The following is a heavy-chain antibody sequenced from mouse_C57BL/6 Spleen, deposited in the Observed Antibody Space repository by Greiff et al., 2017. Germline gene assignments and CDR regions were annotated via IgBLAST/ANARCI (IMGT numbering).Heavy chain of an antibody. CDR2: IYPRSGNT. D-gene: IGHD2-4*01. V-gene: IGHV1-81*01. CDR3: ARWGDYGVDD. Sequence: VQLQQSGAELARPGASVKLPCKASGYTFTSYGISWVKQRTGQGLEWIGEIYPRSGNTYYNEKFKGKATLTADKSSSTAYMELRSLTSEDSAVYFCARWGDYGVDDWGQGTTLTVSS. J-gene: IGHJ2*01. CDR1: GYTFTSYG.